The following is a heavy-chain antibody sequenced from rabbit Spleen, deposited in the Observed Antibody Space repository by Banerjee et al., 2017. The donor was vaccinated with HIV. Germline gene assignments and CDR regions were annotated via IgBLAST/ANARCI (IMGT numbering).Heavy chain of an antibody. J-gene: IGHJ4*01. D-gene: IGHD1-1*01. V-gene: IGHV1S40*01. Sequence: QSLEESGGDLVKPGASLTLTCTASGVSFSGSSYICWVRQAPGKGLEWIACIYAGSSGSTYYASWAKGRFTISKTSSTTVTLQLNSLTVADTATYFCARDPAYASGSGAYIPYLWGPGTLVTVS. CDR3: ARDPAYASGSGAYIPYL. CDR1: GVSFSGSSY. CDR2: IYAGSSGST.